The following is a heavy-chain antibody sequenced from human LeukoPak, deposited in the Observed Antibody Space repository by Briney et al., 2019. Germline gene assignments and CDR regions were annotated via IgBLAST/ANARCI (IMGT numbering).Heavy chain of an antibody. CDR2: INPSGGST. V-gene: IGHV1-46*01. CDR1: GYTFTRYY. Sequence: ASLKVSCKASGYTFTRYYMHWVRQAPGQGLEWMGIINPSGGSTSYAQKFEGRVTMTRDTSTSTVYMELSSLRSEDTAVYYCARDRYSSSYENYYFEYWGQGTLVTVSS. D-gene: IGHD6-6*01. J-gene: IGHJ4*02. CDR3: ARDRYSSSYENYYFEY.